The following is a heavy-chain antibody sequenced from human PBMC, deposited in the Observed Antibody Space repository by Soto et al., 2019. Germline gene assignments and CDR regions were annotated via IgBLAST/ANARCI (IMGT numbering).Heavy chain of an antibody. CDR1: GYTFTSYG. J-gene: IGHJ4*02. CDR2: ISAYNGNT. CDR3: ARDHRVGATPSYFDS. V-gene: IGHV1-18*01. D-gene: IGHD1-26*01. Sequence: QVQLVQSGAEVKKPGASVKVSCKASGYTFTSYGISWVRQAPGQGLEWMGWISAYNGNTNYAQKLQGRVTMTTDTSTITAYMERRSLRSDDTAVYYCARDHRVGATPSYFDSWGQGTLVTVSS.